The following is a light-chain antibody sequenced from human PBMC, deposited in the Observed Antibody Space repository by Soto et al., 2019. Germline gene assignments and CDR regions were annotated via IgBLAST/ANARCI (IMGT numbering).Light chain of an antibody. CDR1: SGDFGGYNY. J-gene: IGLJ1*01. CDR2: GVT. Sequence: QSVLTQPASVSGSPGQSITISCTGTSGDFGGYNYVSWYQQHPGKAPQLLIYGVTNRPSGVSNRFSGSKSGNTASLTISGLQADDEADYYCSSHTNSNTLPVFGTGTKVTVL. V-gene: IGLV2-14*01. CDR3: SSHTNSNTLPV.